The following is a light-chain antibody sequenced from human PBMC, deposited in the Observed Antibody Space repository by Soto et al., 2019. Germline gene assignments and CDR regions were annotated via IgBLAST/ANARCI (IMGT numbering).Light chain of an antibody. V-gene: IGLV2-14*01. CDR1: ISDFVVYNY. J-gene: IGLJ1*01. CDR2: GVS. CDR3: NSYTTSSTYI. Sequence: QSVLTQPASVSGSPGQSITISCTGTISDFVVYNYVSWYQQHPGKAPKLMIYGVSNRPSGVSNRFSGSKSGNTASLTISGLQADDEADYYCNSYTTSSTYIFGTGNKVTVL.